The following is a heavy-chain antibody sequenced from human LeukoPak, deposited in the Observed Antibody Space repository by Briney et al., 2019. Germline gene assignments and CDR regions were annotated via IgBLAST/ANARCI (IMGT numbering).Heavy chain of an antibody. CDR3: IKDLRLDLHLDTFEI. D-gene: IGHD1-7*01. J-gene: IGHJ3*02. Sequence: GGSLRLSCAASGLDHDDYAMHWVRQAPGKGLEWVSSISWDSGNSVYAGSVKGRFTISRDNAKNSLYLQMNSLTPEDTALYYCIKDLRLDLHLDTFEIWGQGTMVTVSS. CDR2: ISWDSGNS. CDR1: GLDHDDYA. V-gene: IGHV3-9*01.